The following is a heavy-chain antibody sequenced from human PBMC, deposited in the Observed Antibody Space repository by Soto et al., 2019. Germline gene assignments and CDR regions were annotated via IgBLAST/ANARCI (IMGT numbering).Heavy chain of an antibody. V-gene: IGHV1-69*01. Sequence: QEQLVQSGAEVKKPGSSVRVSCKASKGTFNRDAITWVRQVPGQGLEWMGGIIPMFGTADYAQKFQGRVTITADEYTGTAYMELSSLRSEDPAISYCAGRPAVSFTSLWFDPWGQGTLVTVSS. CDR1: KGTFNRDA. J-gene: IGHJ5*02. CDR2: IIPMFGTA. CDR3: AGRPAVSFTSLWFDP. D-gene: IGHD3-3*01.